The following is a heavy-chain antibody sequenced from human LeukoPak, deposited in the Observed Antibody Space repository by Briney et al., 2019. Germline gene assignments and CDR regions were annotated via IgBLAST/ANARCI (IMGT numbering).Heavy chain of an antibody. V-gene: IGHV1-69*05. CDR2: IIPIFGTA. J-gene: IGHJ3*02. CDR1: GGTFSSYA. Sequence: ASVKVSCKASGGTFSSYAISWVRQAPGQGLEWMGGIIPIFGTANYAQKFQGRVTITTDESTSTAYMELSSLRSEDTAVYYCATIEYSSSSRAFDIWGQGTMVTVSS. CDR3: ATIEYSSSSRAFDI. D-gene: IGHD6-6*01.